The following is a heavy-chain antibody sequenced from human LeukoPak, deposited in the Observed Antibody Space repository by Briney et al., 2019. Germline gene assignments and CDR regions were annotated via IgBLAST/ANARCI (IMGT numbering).Heavy chain of an antibody. J-gene: IGHJ4*02. CDR3: ARGRYLTTSGGAAAGFLDY. CDR2: INHSGST. D-gene: IGHD6-13*01. V-gene: IGHV4-39*07. CDR1: GGSISSRSYY. Sequence: PSETLSLTCTVSGGSISSRSYYWSWIRQPPGKGLEWIGEINHSGSTHYNPSLKSRVTISVDTSQKQFSLRLTSVTAADTAVYYCARGRYLTTSGGAAAGFLDYWGQGSLVTVST.